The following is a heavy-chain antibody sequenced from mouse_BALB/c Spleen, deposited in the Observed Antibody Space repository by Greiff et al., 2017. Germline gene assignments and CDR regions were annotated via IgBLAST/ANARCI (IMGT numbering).Heavy chain of an antibody. J-gene: IGHJ4*01. CDR1: GYSFTGYY. CDR2: INPYNGAT. Sequence: VQLQQSGPELVKPGASVKISCKASGYSFTGYYMHWVKQSHVKSLEWIGRINPYNGATSYNQNFKDKASLTVDKSSSTAYMELHSLTSEDSAVYYCARLYYDYAMDYWGQGTSVTVSS. CDR3: ARLYYDYAMDY. V-gene: IGHV1-31*01. D-gene: IGHD2-4*01.